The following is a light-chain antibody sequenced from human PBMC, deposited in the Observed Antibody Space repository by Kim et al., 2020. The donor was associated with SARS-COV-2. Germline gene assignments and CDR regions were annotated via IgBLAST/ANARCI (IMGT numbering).Light chain of an antibody. Sequence: SYELTQPPSVSVAPGKTARITCGGNNIGSKSVHRYQQKPGQAPVLVIYYDSDRPSGIPERFSGSNSGNTATLTISRVEAGDEADYYCQVWDSSSAHYVFG. CDR2: YDS. V-gene: IGLV3-21*04. CDR1: NIGSKS. J-gene: IGLJ1*01. CDR3: QVWDSSSAHYV.